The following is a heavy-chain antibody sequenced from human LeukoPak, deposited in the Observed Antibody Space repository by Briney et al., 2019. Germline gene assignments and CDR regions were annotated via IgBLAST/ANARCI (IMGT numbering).Heavy chain of an antibody. CDR1: GGSISSSSYY. Sequence: SETLSLTCTVSGGSISSSSYYWGWIRQPPGKGLEWIGSIYYSGSTHYNPSLKSRVTISVDTSKNQFSLKLSSVTAADTAVYYCARERRDYYYYGMDVWGQGTTVTVSS. CDR2: IYYSGST. V-gene: IGHV4-39*07. CDR3: ARERRDYYYYGMDV. J-gene: IGHJ6*02.